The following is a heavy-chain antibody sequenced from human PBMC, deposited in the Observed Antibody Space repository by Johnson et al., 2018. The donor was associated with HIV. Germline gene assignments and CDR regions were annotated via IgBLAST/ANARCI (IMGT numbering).Heavy chain of an antibody. V-gene: IGHV3-30*02. D-gene: IGHD3-16*01. Sequence: QVLLVESGGGVVQPGGSLRLSCAASGFTFSSYGMHWVRQAPGKGLEWVAFIRYAGSNVYYADSVKGRFTISRDNSKNTLYLQMNSLRPADMGLYYCAKAPSMGADGLDIWGQGTMVTVSS. CDR2: IRYAGSNV. CDR1: GFTFSSYG. J-gene: IGHJ3*02. CDR3: AKAPSMGADGLDI.